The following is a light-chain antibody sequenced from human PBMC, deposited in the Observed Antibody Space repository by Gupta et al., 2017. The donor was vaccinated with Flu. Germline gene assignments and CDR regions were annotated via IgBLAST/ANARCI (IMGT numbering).Light chain of an antibody. Sequence: SYIRSYNYFSWYPQHPCTAPTLLIYGVTNRPSGVSNRFSGSTSGDTASLTIAALLAEDEPDYYCSSFTSSTPVVFGGGTKLTVL. CDR3: SSFTSSTPVV. J-gene: IGLJ2*01. V-gene: IGLV2-14*01. CDR1: SYIRSYNY. CDR2: GVT.